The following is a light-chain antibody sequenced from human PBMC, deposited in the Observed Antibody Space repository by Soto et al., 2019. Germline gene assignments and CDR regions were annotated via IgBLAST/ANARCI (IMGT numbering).Light chain of an antibody. CDR2: GAS. Sequence: EIVMTQSPATLSASPGERATLSWRASQSVSSSLAWYQQKPGQAPRLLIYGASTRATGIPAKFSGSGSGTEFTLTISSLQSEDFAVYYCQQYNNWPPVTFGQGTKVDIK. J-gene: IGKJ1*01. V-gene: IGKV3-15*01. CDR3: QQYNNWPPVT. CDR1: QSVSSS.